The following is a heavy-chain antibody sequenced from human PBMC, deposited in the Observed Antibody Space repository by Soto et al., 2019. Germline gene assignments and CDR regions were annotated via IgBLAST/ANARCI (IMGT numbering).Heavy chain of an antibody. CDR2: IYYSGST. J-gene: IGHJ6*02. CDR1: GGSISSSSYY. Sequence: LSLTCTVSGGSISSSSYYWGWIRQPPGKGLEWIGSIYYSGSTYYNPSLKSRVTISVDTSKNQFSLKLSSVTAADTAVYYCASGYYYGMDVWGQGTTVTVYS. V-gene: IGHV4-39*01. CDR3: ASGYYYGMDV.